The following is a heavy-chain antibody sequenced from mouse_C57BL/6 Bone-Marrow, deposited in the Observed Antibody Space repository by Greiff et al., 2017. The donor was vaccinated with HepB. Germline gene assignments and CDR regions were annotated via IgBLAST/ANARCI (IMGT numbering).Heavy chain of an antibody. CDR2: INPNNGGT. Sequence: VQLQQSGPELVKPGASVKISCKASGYTFTDYYMNWVKQSHGKSLEWIGDINPNNGGTSYNQKFKGKATLTVDKSSSTAYMELRSLTSEDSAVYYCGYYGSFFMDYWGQGTSVTVSS. CDR3: GYYGSFFMDY. V-gene: IGHV1-26*01. J-gene: IGHJ4*01. D-gene: IGHD1-1*01. CDR1: GYTFTDYY.